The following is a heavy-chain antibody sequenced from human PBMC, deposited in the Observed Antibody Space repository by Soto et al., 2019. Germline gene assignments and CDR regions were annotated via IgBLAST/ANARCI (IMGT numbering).Heavy chain of an antibody. CDR1: GFTFSSYA. CDR3: ARDSRADDFWSGYYNPYYYYYGMDV. J-gene: IGHJ6*02. V-gene: IGHV3-30-3*01. CDR2: ISYDGSNK. D-gene: IGHD3-3*01. Sequence: GGFLRLSCAASGFTFSSYAMHWVRQAPGKGLEWVAVISYDGSNKYYADSVKGRFTISRDNSKNTLYLQMNSLRAEDTAVYYCARDSRADDFWSGYYNPYYYYYGMDVWGQGTTVTVSS.